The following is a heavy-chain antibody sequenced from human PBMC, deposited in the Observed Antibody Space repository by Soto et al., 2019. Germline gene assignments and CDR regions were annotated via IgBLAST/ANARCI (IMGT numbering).Heavy chain of an antibody. CDR3: ARRNTVTSAFDC. D-gene: IGHD4-17*01. J-gene: IGHJ4*02. Sequence: QLQLQESGPGLVKPSETLSLTCTVSGGSISSSSYYWGWIRQPPGKGLEWIGSIYYNGSTYYNPSLKSRVTISVDTATDQFSLRLSSVTAADTAVYYWARRNTVTSAFDCLGQGTLVTVSS. CDR1: GGSISSSSYY. CDR2: IYYNGST. V-gene: IGHV4-39*01.